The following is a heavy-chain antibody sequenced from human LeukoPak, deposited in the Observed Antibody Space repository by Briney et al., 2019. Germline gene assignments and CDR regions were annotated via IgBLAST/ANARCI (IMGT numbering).Heavy chain of an antibody. J-gene: IGHJ4*02. CDR3: ARRAYSAAYWKHFDY. Sequence: SETLSLTCVVSGGSIITNDYWWGWIRQPPGKGLEWIGTIDHAGTTFYNVSLKSRVTISVDTPNNQFSLKLNSVTAADTAVYFCARRAYSAAYWKHFDYWGQGTLVTVSS. CDR2: IDHAGTT. D-gene: IGHD1-1*01. V-gene: IGHV4-39*01. CDR1: GGSIITNDYW.